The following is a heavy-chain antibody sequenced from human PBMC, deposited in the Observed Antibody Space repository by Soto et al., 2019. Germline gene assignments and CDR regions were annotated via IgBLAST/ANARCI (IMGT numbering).Heavy chain of an antibody. CDR1: GFTFSSYA. V-gene: IGHV3-23*01. CDR3: AKADISGDYYDSRG. CDR2: ISGSGGST. J-gene: IGHJ4*02. D-gene: IGHD3-22*01. Sequence: GGSLRLSCAASGFTFSSYAMSWVRQAPGKGLEWVSAISGSGGSTYYADSVKGRFTISRDNSKNTLYLQMNSLRAEDTAVYYCAKADISGDYYDSRGWGQGTLVTVSS.